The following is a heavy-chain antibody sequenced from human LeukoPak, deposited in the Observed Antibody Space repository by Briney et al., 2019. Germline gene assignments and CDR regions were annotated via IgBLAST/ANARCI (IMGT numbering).Heavy chain of an antibody. CDR1: GFTFSSYG. V-gene: IGHV3-23*01. CDR2: ISDSGGDT. CDR3: AKRVPYSSSSVYFDS. J-gene: IGHJ4*02. D-gene: IGHD6-6*01. Sequence: GGSLRLSCVASGFTFSSYGLSWVRQAPGKGLEWVSAISDSGGDTYYADSVRGRFTISKDNSKNTLYLQMNSLRAEDTAVYYCAKRVPYSSSSVYFDSWGQGTLVTVSS.